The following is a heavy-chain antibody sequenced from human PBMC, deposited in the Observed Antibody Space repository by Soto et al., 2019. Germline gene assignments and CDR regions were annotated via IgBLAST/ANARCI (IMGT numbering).Heavy chain of an antibody. CDR3: ASVVSKPLHYFDY. CDR2: IYYSGST. D-gene: IGHD2-2*01. J-gene: IGHJ4*02. CDR1: GGSISSGGYY. Sequence: SETLSLTCTVSGGSISSGGYYWSWIRQHPGKGLEWIGYIYYSGSTYYNPSLKSRVTISVDTSKNQFSLKLSSVTAADTAVYYCASVVSKPLHYFDYWGQGTLVTVSS. V-gene: IGHV4-31*03.